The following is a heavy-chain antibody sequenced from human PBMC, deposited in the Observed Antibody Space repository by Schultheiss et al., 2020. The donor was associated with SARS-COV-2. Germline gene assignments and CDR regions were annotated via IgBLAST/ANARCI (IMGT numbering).Heavy chain of an antibody. V-gene: IGHV1-2*04. D-gene: IGHD4-17*01. CDR3: ARADTVTTPLYYYYGMDV. Sequence: ASVKVSCKASGYTFTGYYMHWVRQAPGQGLEWMGWINPNSGGTNYAQKFQGWVTMTRDTSISTAYMELSRLRSDDTAVYYCARADTVTTPLYYYYGMDVWGQGTTVTVSS. CDR1: GYTFTGYY. J-gene: IGHJ6*02. CDR2: INPNSGGT.